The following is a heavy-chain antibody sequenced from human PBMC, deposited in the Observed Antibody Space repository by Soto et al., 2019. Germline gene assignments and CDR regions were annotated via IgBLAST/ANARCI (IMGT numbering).Heavy chain of an antibody. Sequence: SETLSLTCTVSGGSISSYYWSWIRQPPGKGLEWIGYIYYSGSTNYNPSLKSRVTISVDTSKNQFSLKLSSVTAADTAVYYCARLLQGNRLRANWFDPWGQGTLVTVSS. J-gene: IGHJ5*02. V-gene: IGHV4-59*08. CDR1: GGSISSYY. CDR2: IYYSGST. CDR3: ARLLQGNRLRANWFDP. D-gene: IGHD1-1*01.